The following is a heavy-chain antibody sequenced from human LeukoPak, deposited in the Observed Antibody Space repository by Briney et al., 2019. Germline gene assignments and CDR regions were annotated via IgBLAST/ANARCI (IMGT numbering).Heavy chain of an antibody. CDR1: GGSIGSSSYY. Sequence: PSETLSLTCTVSGGSIGSSSYYWGWLRQPPGKGLEWIGSIYYSGSTYYNPSLKSRVTISVDTSKNQFSLKLSSVTAADTAVYYCARVMGYGSGSTTSWYFDLWGRGTLVTVSS. V-gene: IGHV4-39*07. J-gene: IGHJ2*01. CDR2: IYYSGST. CDR3: ARVMGYGSGSTTSWYFDL. D-gene: IGHD3-10*01.